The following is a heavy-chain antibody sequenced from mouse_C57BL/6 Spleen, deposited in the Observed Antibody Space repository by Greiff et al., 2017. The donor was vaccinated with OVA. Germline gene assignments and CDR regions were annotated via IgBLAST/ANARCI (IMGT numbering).Heavy chain of an antibody. CDR3: ARSSDYSNLYAMDY. D-gene: IGHD2-5*01. J-gene: IGHJ4*01. V-gene: IGHV1-59*01. CDR2: IDPSDSYT. CDR1: GYTFTSYW. Sequence: QVQLKQPGAELVRPGTSVKLSCKASGYTFTSYWMHWVKQRPGQGLEWIGVIDPSDSYTNYNQKFKGKATLTVDTSSSTAYMQLSSLTSEDSAVYYCARSSDYSNLYAMDYWGQGTSVTVSS.